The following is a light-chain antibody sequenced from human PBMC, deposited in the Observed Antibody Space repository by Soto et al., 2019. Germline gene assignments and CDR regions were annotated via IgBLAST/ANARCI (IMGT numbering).Light chain of an antibody. J-gene: IGKJ1*01. CDR1: QSVSSSY. CDR3: RQYGSSGT. CDR2: GAS. V-gene: IGKV3-20*01. Sequence: TVLTQSPGTLSFVPGERAPLSCRASQSVSSSYLAWYQQKPGQAPRLLIYGASSRATGIPDRFSGSGSGTDFTLTISRLEPEDFAVYYCRQYGSSGTFGQGTKVDIK.